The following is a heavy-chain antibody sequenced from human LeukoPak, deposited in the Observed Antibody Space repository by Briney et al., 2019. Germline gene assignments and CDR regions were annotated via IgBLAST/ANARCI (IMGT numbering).Heavy chain of an antibody. V-gene: IGHV4-59*01. CDR3: ARARHYGSGSTALFDY. CDR2: IYYSGST. J-gene: IGHJ4*02. Sequence: SETLSLTCTISGNSFGYYYWSWIRQPPGKGVKWIGNIYYSGSTNYNPSLKSRVTISVDTSKNQFSLKLSSVTAADTAVYYCARARHYGSGSTALFDYWGQGTLVTVSS. D-gene: IGHD3-10*01. CDR1: GNSFGYYY.